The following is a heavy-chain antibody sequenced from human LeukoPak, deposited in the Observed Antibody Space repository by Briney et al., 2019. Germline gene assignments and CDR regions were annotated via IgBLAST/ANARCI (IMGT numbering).Heavy chain of an antibody. D-gene: IGHD1-14*01. J-gene: IGHJ5*02. Sequence: GGSLRLSCAASGFTFSNYWMSWVRQAPGKGPEWVANIKQDGSDKYYVDSVKGRFTISRDNAKKSLYLQMNSLRAEDTAVYYCARDLPYHQGFDPWGQGTLVTVSS. CDR3: ARDLPYHQGFDP. V-gene: IGHV3-7*05. CDR1: GFTFSNYW. CDR2: IKQDGSDK.